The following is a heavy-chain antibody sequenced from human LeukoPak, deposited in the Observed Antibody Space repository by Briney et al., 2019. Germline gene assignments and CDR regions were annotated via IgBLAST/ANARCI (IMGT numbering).Heavy chain of an antibody. CDR3: ARATRSRYCSSTSCYSQYYGMDV. Sequence: GGSLRLSCAASGFTFSSYRMNWVRQAPGKGLEWVSSISSSSSYIYYADSVKGRFTISRDNAKNSLYLQMNSLRAEDTAVYYCARATRSRYCSSTSCYSQYYGMDVWGQGTTVTVSS. D-gene: IGHD2-2*01. CDR1: GFTFSSYR. V-gene: IGHV3-21*01. CDR2: ISSSSSYI. J-gene: IGHJ6*02.